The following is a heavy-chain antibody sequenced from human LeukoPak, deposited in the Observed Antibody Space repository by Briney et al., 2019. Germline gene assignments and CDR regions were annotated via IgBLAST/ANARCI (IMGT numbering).Heavy chain of an antibody. D-gene: IGHD4-23*01. CDR2: ISYSGNT. V-gene: IGHV4-59*01. J-gene: IGHJ4*02. CDR3: ARDYGGKFDY. Sequence: SETLSLTCTVSRGSISSFYWSWIRQPPGRGLEWIGYISYSGNTKYNPSLKSRVTISVDTSKNQFSLKLSSVTAADTAVYYCARDYGGKFDYWGQGTLVTVSS. CDR1: RGSISSFY.